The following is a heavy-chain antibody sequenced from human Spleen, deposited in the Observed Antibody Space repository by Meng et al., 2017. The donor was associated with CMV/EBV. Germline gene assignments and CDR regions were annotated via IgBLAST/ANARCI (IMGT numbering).Heavy chain of an antibody. CDR2: ISTSGDST. Sequence: GESLKISCAASGFTFSSYAMSWVRQAPGKGLEWVSSISTSGDSTYYADSVKGRFTISRDNSKNTLYLQMNSLRAEDTAVYYCAKSPLRSRFGVVIGVDAFDLWGQGTMVTVSS. CDR3: AKSPLRSRFGVVIGVDAFDL. V-gene: IGHV3-23*01. CDR1: GFTFSSYA. D-gene: IGHD3-3*01. J-gene: IGHJ3*01.